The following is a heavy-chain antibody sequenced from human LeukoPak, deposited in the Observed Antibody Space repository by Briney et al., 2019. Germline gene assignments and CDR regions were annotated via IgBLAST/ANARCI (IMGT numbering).Heavy chain of an antibody. J-gene: IGHJ4*02. CDR1: GFTFSTYA. CDR2: ISGSGGST. D-gene: IGHD5-18*01. V-gene: IGHV3-23*01. Sequence: PGRSLRVSCAASGFTFSTYAMSWVRQAPGKGLEWVSAISGSGGSTYYADSVKGRFTISRDNSKNTLYLQMNSLRAEDTAVYYCAKEGYRYGYAIDYWGQGTPVTVSS. CDR3: AKEGYRYGYAIDY.